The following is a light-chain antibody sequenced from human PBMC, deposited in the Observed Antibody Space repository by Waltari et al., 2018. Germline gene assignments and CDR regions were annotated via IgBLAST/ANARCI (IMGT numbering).Light chain of an antibody. CDR1: QTILYIPTNRNY. CDR3: QQYITTLT. V-gene: IGKV4-1*01. J-gene: IGKJ4*01. CDR2: WAS. Sequence: DFVMTQSPDSLAVSLGERATINCKSSQTILYIPTNRNYLAWYQQRPGQPPQLLIYWASVRASGVPDRFSGSGSGTDFTLTISSLQPEDVAVYYCQQYITTLTFGGGTKVEIK.